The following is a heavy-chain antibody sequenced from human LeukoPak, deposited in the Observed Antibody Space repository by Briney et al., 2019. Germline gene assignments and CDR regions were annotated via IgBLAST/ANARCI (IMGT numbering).Heavy chain of an antibody. CDR3: ARDLRLRGHFGTVDY. Sequence: ASVKVSCKASGYTFTSYGISWVRQAPGQGLEWMGWISAYNGNTNYAQKLQGRGTMTTDTSTSTAYMEQRSLRSDDTAVYYCARDLRLRGHFGTVDYWGQGTLVTVSS. CDR1: GYTFTSYG. D-gene: IGHD4-17*01. V-gene: IGHV1-18*01. CDR2: ISAYNGNT. J-gene: IGHJ4*02.